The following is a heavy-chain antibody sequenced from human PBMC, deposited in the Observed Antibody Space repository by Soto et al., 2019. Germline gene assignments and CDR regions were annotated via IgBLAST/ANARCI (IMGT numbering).Heavy chain of an antibody. CDR3: ARKILGSTSRPNYWYFDL. CDR1: GFTFINYA. D-gene: IGHD2-2*01. CDR2: ISSGGDAT. V-gene: IGHV3-23*01. Sequence: EVQLLESGGGLVQPGGSLRLSCAGSGFTFINYAMNWVRQAPGKGLEWVSSISSGGDATFFADSVRGRFTISRDNSKNTVTLQMNSLGVDDTAVYYCARKILGSTSRPNYWYFDLWGRGTLVTVSS. J-gene: IGHJ2*01.